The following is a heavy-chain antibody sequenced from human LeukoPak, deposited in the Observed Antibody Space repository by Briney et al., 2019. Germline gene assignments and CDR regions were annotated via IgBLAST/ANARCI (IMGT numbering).Heavy chain of an antibody. CDR1: GYSFTNYW. V-gene: IGHV5-51*01. D-gene: IGHD6-19*01. Sequence: GESLQISCRGSGYSFTNYWIGWVRPMPGKGLEWMGLIYPDDSDTRYSPSFQGQVTFSVDKSISTAYLQWSSLKASDSATYYCARQGGVYKSVAGTLDYWGQGTLVTVSS. J-gene: IGHJ4*02. CDR3: ARQGGVYKSVAGTLDY. CDR2: IYPDDSDT.